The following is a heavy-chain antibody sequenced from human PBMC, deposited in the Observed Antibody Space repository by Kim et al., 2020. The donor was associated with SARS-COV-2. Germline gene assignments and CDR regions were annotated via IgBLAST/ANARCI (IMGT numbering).Heavy chain of an antibody. D-gene: IGHD3-16*01. CDR1: GFSLSDHL. J-gene: IGHJ4*02. CDR2: SRSQVSSYTT. Sequence: GGSLRLSCAASGFSLSDHLMDWVRQAPGKGLEWVARSRSQVSSYTTEYAASVKGRFTISRDDSKDSLYLQMNSLKTEDTAVYYCVSSRGGGIFDYWGQGTLVTVSS. V-gene: IGHV3-72*01. CDR3: VSSRGGGIFDY.